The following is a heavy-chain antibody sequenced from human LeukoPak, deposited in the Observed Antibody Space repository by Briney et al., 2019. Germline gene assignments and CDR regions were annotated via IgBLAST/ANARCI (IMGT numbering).Heavy chain of an antibody. CDR1: GLTFSSYA. D-gene: IGHD5-18*01. V-gene: IGHV3-30-3*01. J-gene: IGHJ3*02. Sequence: GRSLRLSCAASGLTFSSYAMHWVRQAPGKGLEWVAIISSDGATKYYADSVKGRFTISSDNSKNTLYLQMNSLRAEDTAVYYCAKDLPGYGAFDIWGQGTMVTVSS. CDR3: AKDLPGYGAFDI. CDR2: ISSDGATK.